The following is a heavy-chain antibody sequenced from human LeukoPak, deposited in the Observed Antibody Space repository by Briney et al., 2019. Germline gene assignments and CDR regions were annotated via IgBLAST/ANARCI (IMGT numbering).Heavy chain of an antibody. CDR3: ARDYSSSWYFDY. D-gene: IGHD6-13*01. CDR1: GFTFSSHS. V-gene: IGHV3-21*01. Sequence: GGSLRLSCAASGFTFSSHSMNWVRQAPGKGLEWVSSISSSSSYIYYADSVKGRFTISRDNAKNSLYLQMNSLRAEDTAVYYCARDYSSSWYFDYWGQGTLVTVSS. J-gene: IGHJ4*02. CDR2: ISSSSSYI.